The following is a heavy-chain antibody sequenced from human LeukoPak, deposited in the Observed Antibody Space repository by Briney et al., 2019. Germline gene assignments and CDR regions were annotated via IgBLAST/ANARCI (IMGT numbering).Heavy chain of an antibody. CDR1: GFTFSSYG. CDR3: AKIIAAAGYYYYYYMDV. CDR2: IRYDGSNK. V-gene: IGHV3-30*02. D-gene: IGHD6-13*01. Sequence: GGSLRLSCAASGFTFSSYGMHWVRQAPGKGLEWVAFIRYDGSNKYYADSVKGRFTISRDNSKNTLYLQMNSLRAEDTVVYYCAKIIAAAGYYYYYYMDVWGKGTTVTVSS. J-gene: IGHJ6*03.